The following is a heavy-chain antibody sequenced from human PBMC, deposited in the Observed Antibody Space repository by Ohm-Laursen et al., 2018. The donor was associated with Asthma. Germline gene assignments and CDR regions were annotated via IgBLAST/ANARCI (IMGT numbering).Heavy chain of an antibody. CDR2: INWNGGVT. CDR1: GFTFDDYA. Sequence: SLRLSCAASGFTFDDYALHWVRQVPGKGLEWVSSINWNGGVTDYADSVGGRFSISRDNAKNSLYLQMNNLRGDDSGFYFCAKEYSSRRLRGLMNFWGQGTQVTVSS. V-gene: IGHV3-9*01. CDR3: AKEYSSRRLRGLMNF. D-gene: IGHD3-10*01. J-gene: IGHJ4*02.